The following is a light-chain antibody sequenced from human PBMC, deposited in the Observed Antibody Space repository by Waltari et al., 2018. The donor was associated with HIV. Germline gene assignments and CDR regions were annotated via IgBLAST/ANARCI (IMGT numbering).Light chain of an antibody. V-gene: IGLV10-54*01. CDR3: SAWDSRLNAWI. CDR1: NDNVVNQG. CDR2: RSA. Sequence: QAGLTQPPSVSKGLKETAALTCTGNNDNVVNQGPAWLQQHQGQPPRLLAHRSAKRPADISQRFSASRSGNTSSLTITGLQPEDEADYHCSAWDSRLNAWIFGGGTKLTVL. J-gene: IGLJ2*01.